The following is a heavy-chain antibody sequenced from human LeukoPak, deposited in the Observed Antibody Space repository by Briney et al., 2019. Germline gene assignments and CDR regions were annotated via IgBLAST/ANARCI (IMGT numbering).Heavy chain of an antibody. D-gene: IGHD3-22*01. J-gene: IGHJ6*03. CDR1: GGSFSGYY. Sequence: SETLSLTCAVYGGSFSGYYWSWIRQPPGKGLEWIGEINHSGSTNNNPSLKSRVTISVDTSKNQFSLKLSSVTAADTAVYYCARGAYYYDSSGYYSNYYYYYMDVWGKGTTVTVSS. CDR2: INHSGST. V-gene: IGHV4-34*01. CDR3: ARGAYYYDSSGYYSNYYYYYMDV.